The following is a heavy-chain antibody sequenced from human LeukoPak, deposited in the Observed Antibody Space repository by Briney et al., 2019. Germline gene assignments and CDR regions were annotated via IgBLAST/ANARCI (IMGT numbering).Heavy chain of an antibody. J-gene: IGHJ4*02. Sequence: GESLKISCKGSGYSFISYWIAWVRQIPGKGLEWVGIIYPGDSDTRYSPSFQGQVTISADKPISTAYLQWSSLKASDTAMYYCARGGGVWGSYRYYFDYWGQGTLVTVSS. CDR2: IYPGDSDT. CDR1: GYSFISYW. V-gene: IGHV5-51*04. D-gene: IGHD3-16*02. CDR3: ARGGGVWGSYRYYFDY.